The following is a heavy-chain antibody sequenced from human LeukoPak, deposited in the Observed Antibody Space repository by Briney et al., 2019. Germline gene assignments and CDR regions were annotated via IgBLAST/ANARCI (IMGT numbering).Heavy chain of an antibody. CDR3: ARQDYDLGWFDP. Sequence: PSETLSLTCTVSGGSISSYYWSWIRQPPGKGLEWIGYIYYSGSTNYNPSLKSRVTISVDTSKNQFSLKLSSVTAADTAVYYCARQDYDLGWFDPWGQGTLVTVSS. CDR2: IYYSGST. J-gene: IGHJ5*02. D-gene: IGHD4-17*01. V-gene: IGHV4-59*01. CDR1: GGSISSYY.